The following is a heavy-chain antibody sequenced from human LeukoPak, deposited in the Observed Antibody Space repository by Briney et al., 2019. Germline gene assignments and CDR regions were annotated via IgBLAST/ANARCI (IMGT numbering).Heavy chain of an antibody. CDR2: IRYDGSNK. CDR3: AEGDGGATNY. Sequence: AGSLRLSCAASGFTFSSYGMHWVRQAPGKGLEWVAFIRYDGSNKYYADSVKGRFTISRDNSKNTLYLQMNSLRAEDTAVYYCAEGDGGATNYWGQGTLVTVSS. J-gene: IGHJ4*02. V-gene: IGHV3-30*02. CDR1: GFTFSSYG. D-gene: IGHD3-16*01.